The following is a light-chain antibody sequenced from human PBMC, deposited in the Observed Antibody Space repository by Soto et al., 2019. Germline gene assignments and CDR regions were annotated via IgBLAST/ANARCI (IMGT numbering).Light chain of an antibody. J-gene: IGKJ4*01. CDR3: QQYGSSPLT. Sequence: EIVLTQSPDTLSLSPGERATLSCRASQSVRSNYLAWYQQKPGQAPRFLIYDASSRATGIPDRFSGSGSGTDFTLTISRLEPEDFAVYYCQQYGSSPLTFRGGTKVDIK. CDR2: DAS. CDR1: QSVRSNY. V-gene: IGKV3-20*01.